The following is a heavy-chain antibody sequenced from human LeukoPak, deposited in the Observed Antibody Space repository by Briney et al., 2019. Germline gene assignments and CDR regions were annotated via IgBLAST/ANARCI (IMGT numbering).Heavy chain of an antibody. CDR2: INGGDGNT. J-gene: IGHJ4*02. CDR3: ARESRSGWAVFDY. D-gene: IGHD6-19*01. CDR1: GYTFTSYT. Sequence: GASVKVSCKASGYTFTSYTIHWVRQAPGQRLEWMGWINGGDGNTKYSQKFQGRVTITRDTSASTAYMELSSLRSEDTAVYYCARESRSGWAVFDYRGQGTLVTVSS. V-gene: IGHV1-3*01.